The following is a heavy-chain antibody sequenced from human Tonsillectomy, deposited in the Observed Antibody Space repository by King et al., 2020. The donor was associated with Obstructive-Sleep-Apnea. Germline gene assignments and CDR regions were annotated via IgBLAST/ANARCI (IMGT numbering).Heavy chain of an antibody. J-gene: IGHJ4*02. D-gene: IGHD1-26*01. CDR2: IYYSGST. CDR1: GGSISSYY. V-gene: IGHV4-59*01. CDR3: ARGGGSPPFDY. Sequence: QLQESGPGLVKPSETLSLTCTVSGGSISSYYWSWIRQPPGKGLEWIGYIYYSGSTNYNPSLKSRVTISVDTSKNQFSLRLSPVTAADTAVFYCARGGGSPPFDYWGQGTLVTVSS.